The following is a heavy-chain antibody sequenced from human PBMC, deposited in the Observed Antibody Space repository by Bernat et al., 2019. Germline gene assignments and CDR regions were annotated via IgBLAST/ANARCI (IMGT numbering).Heavy chain of an antibody. Sequence: EVQLLESGGGLVQPGGSLRLSCVASGFTFSSYAMSWVRQAPGKGLEWVSAISGSGGSTYYADSVKGRFTISSDNTKNTLYLQMNSLRDKDTAVYYCAKESAAASRSVDYWGQGTLVTVSS. D-gene: IGHD6-13*01. CDR3: AKESAAASRSVDY. J-gene: IGHJ4*02. V-gene: IGHV3-23*01. CDR1: GFTFSSYA. CDR2: ISGSGGST.